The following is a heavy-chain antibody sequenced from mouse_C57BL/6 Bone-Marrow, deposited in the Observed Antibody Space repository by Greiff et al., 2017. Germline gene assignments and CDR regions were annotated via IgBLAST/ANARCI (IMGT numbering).Heavy chain of an antibody. CDR1: GYTFTSYG. V-gene: IGHV1-81*01. CDR2: IYPRSGNT. J-gene: IGHJ1*03. CDR3: ARTGGNQGRCFDV. Sequence: QVQLQQSGAELARPGASVKLSCKASGYTFTSYGISWVKQRPGQGLEWIGEIYPRSGNTYYNEKFKGKATLTADKSSSTAYMELRSLTSEDSAVYFCARTGGNQGRCFDVWGTGTTVTVSA. D-gene: IGHD1-1*02.